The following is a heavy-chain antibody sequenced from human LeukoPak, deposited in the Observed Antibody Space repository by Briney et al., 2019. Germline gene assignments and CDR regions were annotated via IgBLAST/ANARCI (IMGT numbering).Heavy chain of an antibody. Sequence: GGSLRLSCAASGFPFRSFWMSWVRQAPGKGLEWLGHINQEATRTDYADSVKGRFTISRDNARNLLYLHMSSLRAEDTAVYYCAKYLSRAFDSWGQGILVSVSS. CDR1: GFPFRSFW. D-gene: IGHD2/OR15-2a*01. CDR2: INQEATRT. CDR3: AKYLSRAFDS. J-gene: IGHJ4*02. V-gene: IGHV3-7*01.